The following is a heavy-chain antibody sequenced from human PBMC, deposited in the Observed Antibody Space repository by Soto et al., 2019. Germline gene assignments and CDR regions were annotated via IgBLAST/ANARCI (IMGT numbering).Heavy chain of an antibody. V-gene: IGHV3-30-3*01. CDR2: ISYDGSNK. J-gene: IGHJ3*02. CDR3: ARDARRDGYNRQGAFDI. D-gene: IGHD5-12*01. CDR1: GFTFSSYA. Sequence: GSLRLSCAASGFTFSSYAMHWVRQAPGKGLEWVAVISYDGSNKYYADSVKGRFTISRDNSKNTLYLQMNSLRAEDTAVYYCARDARRDGYNRQGAFDIWGQGTMVTVSS.